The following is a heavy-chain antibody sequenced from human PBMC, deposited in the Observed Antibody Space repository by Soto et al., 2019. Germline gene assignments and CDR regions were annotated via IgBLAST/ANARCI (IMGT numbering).Heavy chain of an antibody. CDR3: ARGVKYGAYSRWFDP. Sequence: QVQLVQSGAEVKKPGASVKVSCKASGYTFTRYDINWVRQATGQGLEYLGWMNPNSGNTGYVQKFQGRVTMTRDTSISTAYMERSSLRSEDTAVYFCARGVKYGAYSRWFDPWGQGTLVTVSS. V-gene: IGHV1-8*01. J-gene: IGHJ5*02. CDR1: GYTFTRYD. CDR2: MNPNSGNT. D-gene: IGHD4-17*01.